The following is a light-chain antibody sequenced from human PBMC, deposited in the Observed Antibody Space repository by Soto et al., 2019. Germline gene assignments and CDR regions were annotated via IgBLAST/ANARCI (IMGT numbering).Light chain of an antibody. CDR1: NIGSKS. CDR2: DDT. Sequence: VVTQSPSVSVAPGQTARISCLGNNIGSKSVHWYQQKPGRAPVLVVYDDTDRPSGIPERFSGSNSGNTAALTISRVEAGDEADYYCQVWDYNSDHFVFAPGTKLTVL. CDR3: QVWDYNSDHFV. J-gene: IGLJ1*01. V-gene: IGLV3-21*02.